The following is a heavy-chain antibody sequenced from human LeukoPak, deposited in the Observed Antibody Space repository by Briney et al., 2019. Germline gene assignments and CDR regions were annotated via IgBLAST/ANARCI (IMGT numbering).Heavy chain of an antibody. Sequence: GGSLRLSSAATGFTFKDYGMHWVRQPPGKGLEWVSGINWNGGGTDYAESVKGRFTISRDNAKNSLHLQLSSLSPEDTALYYCAKHMRATNTYSFFGLDVWGQGTTVTVSS. CDR2: INWNGGGT. J-gene: IGHJ6*02. CDR3: AKHMRATNTYSFFGLDV. D-gene: IGHD1-26*01. CDR1: GFTFKDYG. V-gene: IGHV3-9*01.